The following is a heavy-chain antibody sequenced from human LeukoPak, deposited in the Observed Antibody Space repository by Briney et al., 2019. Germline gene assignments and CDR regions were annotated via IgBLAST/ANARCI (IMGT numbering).Heavy chain of an antibody. D-gene: IGHD2/OR15-2a*01. V-gene: IGHV4-4*07. Sequence: SETLSLTCTVSGASLSSNYWSWIRQPAGKGLEWIGRINTSGSTDYNPSLESRVTMSVDTSKNQFSLKLSSVTAADTAVYYCARLNIHNWFDPWGQGTLVTVSS. J-gene: IGHJ5*02. CDR2: INTSGST. CDR3: ARLNIHNWFDP. CDR1: GASLSSNY.